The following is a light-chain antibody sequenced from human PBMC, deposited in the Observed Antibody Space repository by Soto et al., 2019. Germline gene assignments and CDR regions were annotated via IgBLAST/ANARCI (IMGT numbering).Light chain of an antibody. J-gene: IGKJ2*01. CDR2: DAS. Sequence: DIQMTQSPSTLSASVGDRVTITCRASQSTGGWLGWFQQKPRKAPKLLIYDASNLQSGVPRRFSGSGAGTEFTLTISGLQPDDFASYYCLQYNSYPYTFGQVTKLEIK. CDR1: QSTGGW. CDR3: LQYNSYPYT. V-gene: IGKV1-5*01.